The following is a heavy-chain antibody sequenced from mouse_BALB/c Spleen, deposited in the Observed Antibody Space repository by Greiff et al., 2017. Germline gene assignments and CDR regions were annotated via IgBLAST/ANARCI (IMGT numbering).Heavy chain of an antibody. D-gene: IGHD2-14*01. CDR1: GFTFSSYT. CDR3: ARGYRLFDY. J-gene: IGHJ2*01. V-gene: IGHV5-12-2*01. Sequence: DVMLVESGGGLVQPGGSLKLSCAASGFTFSSYTMSWVRQTPEKRLEWVAYISNGGGSTYYPDTVKGRFTISRDNAKNTLYLQMSSLKSEDTAMYYCARGYRLFDYWGQGTTLTVSS. CDR2: ISNGGGST.